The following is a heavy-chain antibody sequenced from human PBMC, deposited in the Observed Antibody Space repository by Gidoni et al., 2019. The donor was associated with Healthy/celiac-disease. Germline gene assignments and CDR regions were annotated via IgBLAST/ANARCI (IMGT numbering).Heavy chain of an antibody. D-gene: IGHD3-10*01. CDR2: INPNSGGT. V-gene: IGHV1-2*02. CDR1: GYTFTGYY. Sequence: QVQLVQSGAEVKKPGASVKVSCKASGYTFTGYYMHWVRQAPGQGLEWMGWINPNSGGTNYAQKFQGRVTMTRDTSISTAYMELSRLRSDDTAVYYCARDTPYYGSGSYYNTVDYWGQGTLVTVSS. J-gene: IGHJ4*02. CDR3: ARDTPYYGSGSYYNTVDY.